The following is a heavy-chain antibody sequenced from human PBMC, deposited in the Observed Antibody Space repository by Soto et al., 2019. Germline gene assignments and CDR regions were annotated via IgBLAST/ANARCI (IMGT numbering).Heavy chain of an antibody. CDR3: AQGVIWIGYFTVDS. CDR2: FIPVYRTL. V-gene: IGHV1-69*01. D-gene: IGHD3-3*01. Sequence: QVQLVQSGAEVKKPGSSVKVACKASGGSFGKSAINWVRQTPGQGLEWLGGFIPVYRTLNYAQKFQVRVTITADESTGTAYLTLSSLASDDTAVYYCAQGVIWIGYFTVDSWGQGTRDTVSS. CDR1: GGSFGKSA. J-gene: IGHJ4*02.